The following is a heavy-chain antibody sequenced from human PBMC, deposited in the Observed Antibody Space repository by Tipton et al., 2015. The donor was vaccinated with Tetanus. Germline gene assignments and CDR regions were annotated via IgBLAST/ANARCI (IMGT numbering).Heavy chain of an antibody. J-gene: IGHJ5*02. CDR1: GFTFSGYS. CDR2: ISSSGSHM. CDR3: AREGSSGWFDP. Sequence: SLRLSCAASGFTFSGYSMNWVRQAPGKGLEWVSSISSSGSHMYYAESVRGRFSISRDNAKNSLYLQMNSLRADDTALYSCAREGSSGWFDPWGRGTLVTVSS. D-gene: IGHD1-26*01. V-gene: IGHV3-21*06.